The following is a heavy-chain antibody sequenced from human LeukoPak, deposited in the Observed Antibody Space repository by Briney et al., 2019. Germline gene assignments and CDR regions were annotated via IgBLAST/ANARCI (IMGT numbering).Heavy chain of an antibody. CDR1: GHTFSSYW. CDR2: VYPDASDI. D-gene: IGHD2-8*01. V-gene: IGHV5-51*01. CDR3: ATTPYHSTNGYPDY. J-gene: IGHJ4*02. Sequence: GESLKISCKNSGHTFSSYWTGWARQMPGKGLEWMGIVYPDASDIKYSPSFQGQVTISADKSINTAYLQWSSLKASDTAIYYCATTPYHSTNGYPDYWGRGTPVTVSS.